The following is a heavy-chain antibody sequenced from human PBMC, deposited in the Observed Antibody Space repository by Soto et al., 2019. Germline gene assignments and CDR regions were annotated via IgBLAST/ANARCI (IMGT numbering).Heavy chain of an antibody. Sequence: DVQLVETGGELIKPGGSLRLSCAASGFTVSSKYISWVRQAPGKGLEWISVIWSAGLIYYADSVRGRFTISRDISKNIVYLEMTSLRADDTAVYYCAREAPMDVWGQGTTVTVSS. J-gene: IGHJ6*02. CDR1: GFTVSSKY. CDR3: AREAPMDV. V-gene: IGHV3-53*02. CDR2: IWSAGLI.